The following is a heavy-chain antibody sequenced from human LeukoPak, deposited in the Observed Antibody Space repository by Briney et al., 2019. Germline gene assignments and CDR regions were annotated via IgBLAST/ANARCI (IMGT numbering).Heavy chain of an antibody. V-gene: IGHV3-23*01. CDR1: GFTFTNYA. CDR3: AKVGADSSGYYDDDY. Sequence: GGSLRLSCAASGFTFTNYAMSWVRQTPGKGLEWVSATVGSRPDTYHADSVKGRFTISRDNSRNTLHLQMSSLRAEDTALYYCAKVGADSSGYYDDDYWGQGTLVTVSS. J-gene: IGHJ4*02. CDR2: TVGSRPDT. D-gene: IGHD3-22*01.